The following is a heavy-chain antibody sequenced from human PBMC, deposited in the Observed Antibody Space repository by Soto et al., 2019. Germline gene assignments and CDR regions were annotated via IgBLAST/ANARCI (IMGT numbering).Heavy chain of an antibody. J-gene: IGHJ4*02. CDR3: ARVPQDSSGYYYIDY. CDR1: GGSISSGDYY. D-gene: IGHD3-22*01. CDR2: IYYSGST. Sequence: TLSLTCTVSGGSISSGDYYWSWIRQPPGKGLEWIGYIYYSGSTYYNPSLKSRVTISVDTSKNQFSLKLSSVTAADTAVYYCARVPQDSSGYYYIDYWGQGTLVTVSS. V-gene: IGHV4-30-4*01.